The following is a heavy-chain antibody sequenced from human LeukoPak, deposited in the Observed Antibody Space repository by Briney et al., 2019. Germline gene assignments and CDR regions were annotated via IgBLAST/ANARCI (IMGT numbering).Heavy chain of an antibody. CDR3: AKPLGCGGGSCYLGKSGWFDP. V-gene: IGHV3-48*03. D-gene: IGHD2-15*01. CDR1: GFTFSSYE. J-gene: IGHJ5*02. CDR2: ISSSGSTI. Sequence: PGGSLRLSCAASGFTFSSYEMNWVRQAPGKGLEWVSYISSSGSTIYYADSVKGRFTISRDNAKNSLYLQMNSLRAEDTAVYYCAKPLGCGGGSCYLGKSGWFDPWGQGTLVTVSS.